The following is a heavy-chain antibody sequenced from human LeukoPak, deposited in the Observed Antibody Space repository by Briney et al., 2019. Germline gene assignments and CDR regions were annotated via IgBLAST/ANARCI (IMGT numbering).Heavy chain of an antibody. V-gene: IGHV1-2*02. J-gene: IGHJ3*02. CDR3: ARGWELLLGYDAFDI. D-gene: IGHD1-26*01. CDR1: GYTFTGYY. Sequence: ASVKVSCKASGYTFTGYYMHWVRQAPGQGLEWMGWINPNSGGTNYAQKFQGRVTMTRDTSISTAYMELSRLRSDDTAVYYCARGWELLLGYDAFDIWGQGTMVTVSS. CDR2: INPNSGGT.